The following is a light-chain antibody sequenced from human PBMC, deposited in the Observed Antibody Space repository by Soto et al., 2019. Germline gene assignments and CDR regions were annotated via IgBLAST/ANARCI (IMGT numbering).Light chain of an antibody. Sequence: DIQMTQSPSTLSGSVGDRVTITCRASQTISSWLAWYQQKPGKAPKLLIYKASTLKSGVPSRFSGSGSGTEFTLTISSLQPDHFATYYCQHYNSYAEVFGQGTKVELK. CDR2: KAS. CDR1: QTISSW. J-gene: IGKJ1*01. V-gene: IGKV1-5*03. CDR3: QHYNSYAEV.